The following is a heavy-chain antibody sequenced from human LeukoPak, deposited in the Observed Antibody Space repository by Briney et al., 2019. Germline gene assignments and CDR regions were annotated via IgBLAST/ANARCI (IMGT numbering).Heavy chain of an antibody. CDR3: AKVDDYGDYFDY. CDR1: GFTLSSHR. CDR2: IWYDGSNK. J-gene: IGHJ4*02. V-gene: IGHV3-33*06. D-gene: IGHD4-17*01. Sequence: GGSLRLSCAASGFTLSSHRMDWVRQAPGKGLEWVAVIWYDGSNKYYADSVKGRFTISRDNSKNTLYLQMNSLRAEDTAVYYCAKVDDYGDYFDYWGQGTLVTVSS.